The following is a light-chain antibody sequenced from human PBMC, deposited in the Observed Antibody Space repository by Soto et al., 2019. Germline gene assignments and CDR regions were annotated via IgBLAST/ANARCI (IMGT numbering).Light chain of an antibody. CDR1: ETIHSN. Sequence: EIVMTQSSATLSVSPGERVTLSCRASETIHSNLAWHQQKPGQAPRLLIYRALSRATGVPARFSGSGSGTEFTLTITSLQSEDFAVYYCQQYNKWPLTFGGGTKV. V-gene: IGKV3-15*01. CDR2: RAL. CDR3: QQYNKWPLT. J-gene: IGKJ4*01.